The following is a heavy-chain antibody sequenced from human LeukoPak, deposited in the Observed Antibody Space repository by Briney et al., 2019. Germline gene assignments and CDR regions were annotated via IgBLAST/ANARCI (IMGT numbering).Heavy chain of an antibody. Sequence: GRSLRLSCAASGFTFSSYGMHWVRQAPGKGLEWVAVIWYDGSNKYYADSVKGRFTISRDNAKNSLYLQMNSLRDEDTAVYYCARSRGYYYDFVDYWGQGTLVTVSS. CDR1: GFTFSSYG. CDR2: IWYDGSNK. CDR3: ARSRGYYYDFVDY. J-gene: IGHJ4*02. V-gene: IGHV3-33*01. D-gene: IGHD3-22*01.